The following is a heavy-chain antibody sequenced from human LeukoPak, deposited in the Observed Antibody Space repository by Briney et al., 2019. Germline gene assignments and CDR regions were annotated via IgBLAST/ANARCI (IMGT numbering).Heavy chain of an antibody. J-gene: IGHJ4*02. Sequence: SVKVPCKASGGTFSSYAISWVRQAPGQGLEWMGGIIPILGIANYAQKFQGRVTITADKSTSTAYMELSSLRSEDTAVYYCARDREYYYDSSGYCDYWGQGTLVTVSS. CDR2: IIPILGIA. CDR1: GGTFSSYA. D-gene: IGHD3-22*01. CDR3: ARDREYYYDSSGYCDY. V-gene: IGHV1-69*10.